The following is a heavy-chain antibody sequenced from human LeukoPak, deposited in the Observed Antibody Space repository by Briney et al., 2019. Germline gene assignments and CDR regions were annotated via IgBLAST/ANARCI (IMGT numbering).Heavy chain of an antibody. Sequence: GGSLRLSCAASGFTFSSYAMSWVRQAPGKGLEWVSAISGSGGSTYYADSVKGRFTISRDNSKNTLYLQMNSLRAEDTAVYYCAKHRIVDFWSGYYDYWGQGTLVTVSS. J-gene: IGHJ4*02. CDR1: GFTFSSYA. CDR2: ISGSGGST. CDR3: AKHRIVDFWSGYYDY. D-gene: IGHD3-3*01. V-gene: IGHV3-23*01.